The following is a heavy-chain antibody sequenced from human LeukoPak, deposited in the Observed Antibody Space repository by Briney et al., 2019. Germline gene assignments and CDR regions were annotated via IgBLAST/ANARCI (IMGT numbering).Heavy chain of an antibody. CDR2: IFPADSDT. CDR1: GYSFATYW. J-gene: IGHJ4*02. D-gene: IGHD4-17*01. CDR3: ARPTYADHLDDN. V-gene: IGHV5-51*01. Sequence: GESLKISCKASGYSFATYWIGWVRQMPGKGLEWMGIIFPADSDTRYSPSFQGQVTISADKSTTTAYLQWSSQKGSDTAMYYCARPTYADHLDDNWGQGTLVTVSS.